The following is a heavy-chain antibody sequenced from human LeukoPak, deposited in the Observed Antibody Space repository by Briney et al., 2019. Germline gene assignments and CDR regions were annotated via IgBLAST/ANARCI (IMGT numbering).Heavy chain of an antibody. J-gene: IGHJ2*01. CDR3: ARDDRGISAAGYL. CDR1: GYSISSGYY. Sequence: SETLSLTCTVSGYSISSGYYWGWIRQPPGRGLEWIGSIYHSGSTYYNPSLKSRVTISVDTSKNQFSLKLSSVTAADTAVYYCARDDRGISAAGYLWGRGTLVTVSA. D-gene: IGHD6-13*01. CDR2: IYHSGST. V-gene: IGHV4-38-2*02.